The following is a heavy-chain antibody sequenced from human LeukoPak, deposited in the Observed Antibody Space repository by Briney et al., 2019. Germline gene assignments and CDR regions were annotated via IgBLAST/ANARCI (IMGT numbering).Heavy chain of an antibody. Sequence: SETLSLTXTVSGYSISSGYYWGWIRQPPGKGLECIGSIYHSGSTYYNPSLKSRVTISVDTSKNQFSLKLSSVTAADTAVYYCARARSGGYYYYYMDVWGKGTTVTVSS. V-gene: IGHV4-38-2*02. D-gene: IGHD1-26*01. CDR2: IYHSGST. CDR3: ARARSGGYYYYYMDV. CDR1: GYSISSGYY. J-gene: IGHJ6*03.